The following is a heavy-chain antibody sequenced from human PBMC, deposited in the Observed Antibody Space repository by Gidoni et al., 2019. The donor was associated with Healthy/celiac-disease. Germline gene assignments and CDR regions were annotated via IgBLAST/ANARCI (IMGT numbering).Heavy chain of an antibody. D-gene: IGHD6-19*01. CDR3: ARQGDSSGSYGYFDS. CDR1: GYSLTSYW. Sequence: VQLVQSGAEVKKPGESLKSSCKGSGYSLTSYWIGWVRQMPGKGLEWMGIIYPGDSDTRYSPSFQGQVTISADKSISTAYLQWSSLKASDTAMYYCARQGDSSGSYGYFDSWGQGTLVTVSS. CDR2: IYPGDSDT. V-gene: IGHV5-51*01. J-gene: IGHJ4*02.